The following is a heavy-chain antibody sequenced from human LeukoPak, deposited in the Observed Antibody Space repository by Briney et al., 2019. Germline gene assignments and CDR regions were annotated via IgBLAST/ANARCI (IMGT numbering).Heavy chain of an antibody. Sequence: GGSLRLSCAASGFTFSDYYMSWIRQAPGKGLEWVSAISESGSRKYYADSVKGRFTISRDNSKDTLSLQMNSLRAEDTAVYYCAKDIAQGYTFGSIEQDYWGQGTLVTVSS. CDR3: AKDIAQGYTFGSIEQDY. CDR1: GFTFSDYY. J-gene: IGHJ4*02. D-gene: IGHD5-18*01. CDR2: ISESGSRK. V-gene: IGHV3-23*01.